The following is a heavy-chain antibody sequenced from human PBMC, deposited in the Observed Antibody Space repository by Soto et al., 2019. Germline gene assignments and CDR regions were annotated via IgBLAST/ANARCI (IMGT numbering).Heavy chain of an antibody. D-gene: IGHD1-26*01. CDR3: ARDDEHGSNCYLAY. CDR2: IFPNGRDK. CDR1: GLNFNTYF. V-gene: IGHV3-30*13. J-gene: IGHJ4*02. Sequence: QVQLVQSGGGVVQPGRSLRLSCAASGLNFNTYFMHWVRQAPGKGLEWVAMIFPNGRDKEYAGSVKGRFTISRDNSNNWMFLQLDSLRPEDTAVYYCARDDEHGSNCYLAYWGQGALVIVSS.